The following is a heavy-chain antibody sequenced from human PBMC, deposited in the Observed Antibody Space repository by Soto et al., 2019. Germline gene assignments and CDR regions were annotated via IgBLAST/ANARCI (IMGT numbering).Heavy chain of an antibody. V-gene: IGHV1-24*01. D-gene: IGHD5-12*01. CDR2: FDPEDGET. Sequence: GASVKVSCKVSGYTLTELSMHWVRQAPGKGLEWMGGFDPEDGETIYAQKFQGRVTMTEDTSTDTAYMELSSLRSEDTAVYYCATLKRKKGYGGYDFHSGARETLVTFSS. CDR1: GYTLTELS. CDR3: ATLKRKKGYGGYDFHS. J-gene: IGHJ4*02.